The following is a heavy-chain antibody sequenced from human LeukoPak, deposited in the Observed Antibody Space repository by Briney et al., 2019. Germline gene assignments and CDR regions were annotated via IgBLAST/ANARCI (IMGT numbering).Heavy chain of an antibody. D-gene: IGHD6-13*01. CDR2: ISGSGGST. V-gene: IGHV3-23*01. J-gene: IGHJ4*02. CDR1: GFTFSSYG. CDR3: AKDRQQPKPYYFDY. Sequence: GGSLRLSCAASGFTFSSYGIHWVRQAPGKGLEWVSAISGSGGSTYYADSVKGRFTISRDNSKNTLYLQMNSLRAEDTAVYYCAKDRQQPKPYYFDYWGQGTLVTVSS.